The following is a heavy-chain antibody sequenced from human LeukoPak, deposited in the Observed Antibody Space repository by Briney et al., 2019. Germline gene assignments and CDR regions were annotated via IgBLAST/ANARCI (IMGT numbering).Heavy chain of an antibody. V-gene: IGHV3-53*01. CDR1: GFTVSSNY. CDR2: IYSSGGT. D-gene: IGHD1-26*01. Sequence: GGSLRLSCAASGFTVSSNYMSWVRQAPGKGLEWVSVIYSSGGTYYADSVKGRFTISRDNSKNTLYLQMNSLRAEDTAVYFCARDSSGPSYWGQGTLVTVSS. J-gene: IGHJ4*02. CDR3: ARDSSGPSY.